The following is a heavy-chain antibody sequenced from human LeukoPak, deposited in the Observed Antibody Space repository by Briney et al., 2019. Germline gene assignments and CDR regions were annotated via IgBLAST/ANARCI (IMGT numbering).Heavy chain of an antibody. CDR2: ISGSGGST. CDR3: AKTPFNCGGDCSFGNGYYFDY. V-gene: IGHV3-23*01. J-gene: IGHJ4*02. D-gene: IGHD2-21*02. Sequence: PGGSLRLSCAASGFTFSNYAMSWVRQAPGKGLEWVSVISGSGGSTYYADSVKGRFTISRDNSKNTLYLQMNSLRAEDTAVYYCAKTPFNCGGDCSFGNGYYFDYWGQGTLVTVSS. CDR1: GFTFSNYA.